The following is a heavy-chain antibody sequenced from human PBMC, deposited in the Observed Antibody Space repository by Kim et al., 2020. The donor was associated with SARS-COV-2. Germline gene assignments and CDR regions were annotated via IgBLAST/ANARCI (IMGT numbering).Heavy chain of an antibody. CDR2: INHSGST. D-gene: IGHD2-15*01. CDR1: GGSFSGYY. V-gene: IGHV4-34*01. J-gene: IGHJ6*01. CDR3: ARGDYCSGGSCYWRSYYS. Sequence: SETLSLTCAVYGGSFSGYYWSWIRQPPGKGLEWIGEINHSGSTNYNPSLKSRVTISVDTSKNQFSLKLSSVTAADTAVYYCARGDYCSGGSCYWRSYYS.